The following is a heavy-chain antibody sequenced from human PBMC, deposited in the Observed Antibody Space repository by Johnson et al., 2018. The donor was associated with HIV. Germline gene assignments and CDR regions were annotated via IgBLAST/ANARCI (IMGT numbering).Heavy chain of an antibody. J-gene: IGHJ3*02. CDR1: GFTFSSYG. Sequence: QVQLVESGGGVVQPGGSLRLSCAASGFTFSSYGLHWVRQAPGQGLEWVAFIRYDGSNKYSADSVKGRFTISRENSKNTLALQMNRVRAEDTAVYYCAREGGTFYHSSGSLAFDIWGQGTMVAVSS. V-gene: IGHV3-30*02. CDR3: AREGGTFYHSSGSLAFDI. CDR2: IRYDGSNK. D-gene: IGHD3-22*01.